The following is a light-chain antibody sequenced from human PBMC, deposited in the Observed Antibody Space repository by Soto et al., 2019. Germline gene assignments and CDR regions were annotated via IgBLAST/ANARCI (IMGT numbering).Light chain of an antibody. Sequence: QSALTQPPSASGTPGQRATISCCGSNSNIGSDIVNCYQLLPGAAPEVLINTTNQRPSGVPERFSGSKSGTSASLAISGLQSEDESNSSCATWDGALSGPFVFGTGTKVTVL. CDR1: NSNIGSDI. CDR3: ATWDGALSGPFV. CDR2: TTN. J-gene: IGLJ1*01. V-gene: IGLV1-44*01.